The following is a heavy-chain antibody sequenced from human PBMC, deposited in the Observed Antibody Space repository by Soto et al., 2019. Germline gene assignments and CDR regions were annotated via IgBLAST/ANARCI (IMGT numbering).Heavy chain of an antibody. J-gene: IGHJ5*02. Sequence: SETLPLTCTVSGDSMSSSNYYWVWIRLPPGKGLEWIGSIYYSGSTYYNPSLNSRVTISVDTSKNQFSLKLSSVTAADTAVYYCARHTYSWAGNWFDPWGRGNLVTVSS. CDR2: IYYSGST. V-gene: IGHV4-39*01. CDR1: GDSMSSSNYY. CDR3: ARHTYSWAGNWFDP. D-gene: IGHD4-4*01.